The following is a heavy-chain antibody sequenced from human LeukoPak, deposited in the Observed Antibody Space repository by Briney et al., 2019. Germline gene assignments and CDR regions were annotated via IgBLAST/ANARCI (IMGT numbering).Heavy chain of an antibody. J-gene: IGHJ5*02. V-gene: IGHV1-2*02. CDR3: ARGVGTSWFDP. CDR2: MNSKTGGT. D-gene: IGHD2-15*01. Sequence: ASVKVSCKASQYTFTDYYIHWVRQAPGQGLEWMGWMNSKTGGTNSAQMFQDRVTMTRDTSINTAFMEVKRLTTDDTAVYYCARGVGTSWFDPWGQGNPVTVSS. CDR1: QYTFTDYY.